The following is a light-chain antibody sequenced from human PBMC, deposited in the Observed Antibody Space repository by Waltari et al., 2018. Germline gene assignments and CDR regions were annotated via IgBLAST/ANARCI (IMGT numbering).Light chain of an antibody. CDR1: QSVLYSSNNKNY. V-gene: IGKV4-1*01. CDR2: WAA. CDR3: HQYYTTPRT. J-gene: IGKJ1*01. Sequence: DIVMTQSPDPLAVSLGERATILCKSSQSVLYSSNNKNYLAWYQHNPGQPPRLLLYWAATRASGSPDRFTARESGTDFTLTISVLQAEDVAVYYGHQYYTTPRTFGQGTKVEIK.